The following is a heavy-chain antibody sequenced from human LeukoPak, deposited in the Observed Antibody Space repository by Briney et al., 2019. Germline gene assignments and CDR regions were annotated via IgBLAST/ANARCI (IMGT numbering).Heavy chain of an antibody. D-gene: IGHD1-14*01. Sequence: GGSLRLFCVVSGLTFRNYWMHGVREAPEKGVMGVSKINSDGSGPDYADSVKGRFTISRENAKNTLYLQMNSLRAEDTAVYYCARGVYGLGDYWGQGTLLTVSS. CDR3: ARGVYGLGDY. CDR2: INSDGSGP. V-gene: IGHV3-74*01. CDR1: GLTFRNYW. J-gene: IGHJ4*02.